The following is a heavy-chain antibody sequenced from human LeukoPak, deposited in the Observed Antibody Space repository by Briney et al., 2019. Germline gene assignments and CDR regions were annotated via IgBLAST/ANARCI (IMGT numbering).Heavy chain of an antibody. V-gene: IGHV3-20*04. Sequence: RPGGSLRLSCVASGFTFDDHDMSWVRQAPGKGLEWVSNINWNGGSTGYADSVKGRFTISRDNAKNSLYLQMNSLRAEDTAFYYCARGKMVGATAWGGLDYWGREPRATFSS. CDR3: ARGKMVGATAWGGLDY. CDR1: GFTFDDHD. D-gene: IGHD1-26*01. CDR2: INWNGGST. J-gene: IGHJ4*02.